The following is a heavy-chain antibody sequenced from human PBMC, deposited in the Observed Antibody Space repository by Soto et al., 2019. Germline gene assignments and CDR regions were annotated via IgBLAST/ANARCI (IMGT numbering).Heavy chain of an antibody. V-gene: IGHV1-8*01. Sequence: ASVKVSCKASGYTFTSYDINWVRQATGQGLEWMGWMNPNSGNTGYAQKFQGRVTMTRNTSISTAYMELSSLRSEDTAVYYCARGRTHTIIVVVIIYYMDVWGKGTTVTVSS. CDR2: MNPNSGNT. D-gene: IGHD3-3*01. CDR3: ARGRTHTIIVVVIIYYMDV. CDR1: GYTFTSYD. J-gene: IGHJ6*03.